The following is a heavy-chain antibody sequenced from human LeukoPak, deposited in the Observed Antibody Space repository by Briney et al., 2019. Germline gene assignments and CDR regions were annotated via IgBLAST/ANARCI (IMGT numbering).Heavy chain of an antibody. J-gene: IGHJ4*02. V-gene: IGHV1-3*01. CDR3: ARGQLGNFDF. CDR2: INAGDGNT. D-gene: IGHD6-6*01. CDR1: GYTFSNYA. Sequence: SVKVSCKASGYTFSNYAMHWVRQAPGQRLEWMGWINAGDGNTKYSQKFQGRVTITWDTSASTAYMELSSLRSEDTAVYYCARGQLGNFDFWGQGTLVTVSS.